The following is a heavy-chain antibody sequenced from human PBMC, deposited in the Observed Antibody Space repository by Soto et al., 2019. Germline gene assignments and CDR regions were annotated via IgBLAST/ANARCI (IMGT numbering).Heavy chain of an antibody. V-gene: IGHV3-23*01. J-gene: IGHJ6*02. D-gene: IGHD3-3*02. CDR2: VGHDGATT. CDR1: GFSFSCCA. CDR3: AKDLHYWSAMDV. Sequence: EVQLLESGGGLIQPGGSLTLSCAASGFSFSCCAMSWVRQAPGRGLEWVSGVGHDGATTHYADSVKGRFTISKDNSKSTVYLQMNSLRAEDTAVYYCAKDLHYWSAMDVWDQGTTVTVSS.